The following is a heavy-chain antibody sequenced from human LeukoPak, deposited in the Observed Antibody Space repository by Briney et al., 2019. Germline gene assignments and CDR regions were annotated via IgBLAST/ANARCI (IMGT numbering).Heavy chain of an antibody. D-gene: IGHD3-22*01. CDR2: IYTSGST. V-gene: IGHV4-61*02. Sequence: SETLSLTCTVSGGSISSGSYYWSWIRQPAGKGLEWIGRIYTSGSTNYNPSLKSRVTISVDTSKNQFSLKLSSVTAADTAVYYCARAPYYYDSSGEAFDIWGQGTMVTVSS. J-gene: IGHJ3*02. CDR1: GGSISSGSYY. CDR3: ARAPYYYDSSGEAFDI.